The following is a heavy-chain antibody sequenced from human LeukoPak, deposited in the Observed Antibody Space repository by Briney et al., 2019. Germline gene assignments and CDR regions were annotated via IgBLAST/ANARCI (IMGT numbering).Heavy chain of an antibody. J-gene: IGHJ4*02. CDR3: ARLYSNYDFDY. D-gene: IGHD4-11*01. CDR1: GGSISSYY. V-gene: IGHV4-4*07. CDR2: VSTTGNT. Sequence: SETLSLTCTVSGGSISSYYWSWIRQPAGKGLEWIGRVSTTGNTNYNPSLKSRVTMSVDTSKSQFSLNLNSVTAADAAVYYCARLYSNYDFDYWGQGTLVTVSS.